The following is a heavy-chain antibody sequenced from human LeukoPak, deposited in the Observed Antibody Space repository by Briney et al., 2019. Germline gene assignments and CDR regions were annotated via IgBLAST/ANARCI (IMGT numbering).Heavy chain of an antibody. CDR2: IRYDGSNK. D-gene: IGHD6-13*01. V-gene: IGHV3-30*02. J-gene: IGHJ4*02. CDR3: AKAAVAAAGTSGFFDY. Sequence: GSLRLSCAVSGFSFSSYSMHWVRQAPGKGLEWVAFIRYDGSNKYYADSVKGRFTISRDNSKNTLYLQMNSLRAEDTAVYYCAKAAVAAAGTSGFFDYWGQGTLVTVSS. CDR1: GFSFSSYS.